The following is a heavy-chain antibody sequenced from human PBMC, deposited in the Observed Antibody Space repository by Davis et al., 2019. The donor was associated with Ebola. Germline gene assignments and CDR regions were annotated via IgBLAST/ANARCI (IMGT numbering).Heavy chain of an antibody. D-gene: IGHD3-3*01. J-gene: IGHJ5*02. V-gene: IGHV4-34*01. CDR2: INHSGST. CDR1: GGSFSGYY. CDR3: ARGAPRFWSGYYSTGVGLVWFDP. Sequence: MPSETLSLTCAVYGGSFSGYYWSWIRQPPGKGLEWIGEINHSGSTNYNPSLKSRVTISVDTSKNQFSLKLSSVTAADTAVYYCARGAPRFWSGYYSTGVGLVWFDPWGQGTLVTVSS.